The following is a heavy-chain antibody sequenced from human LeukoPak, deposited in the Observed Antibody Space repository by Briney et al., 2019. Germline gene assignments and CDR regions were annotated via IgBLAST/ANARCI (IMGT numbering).Heavy chain of an antibody. CDR3: AKVVWELRRLYYFDY. D-gene: IGHD1-26*01. CDR2: ISGSGGST. CDR1: GFTFSSYA. Sequence: GGSLRLSCAASGFTFSSYAMSWVRQAPGKGLEWVSAISGSGGSTYYADSVKGRFTISRDNSKNTLYLQMNSLRAEDTAVYYCAKVVWELRRLYYFDYWGQGTLVTVSS. V-gene: IGHV3-23*01. J-gene: IGHJ4*02.